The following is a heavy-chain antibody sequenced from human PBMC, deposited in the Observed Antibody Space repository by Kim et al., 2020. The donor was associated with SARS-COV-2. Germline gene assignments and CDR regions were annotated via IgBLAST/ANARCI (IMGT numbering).Heavy chain of an antibody. CDR3: AREGPYQYYYASGSYYEPIDY. V-gene: IGHV3-49*03. CDR1: GFSLGDYA. Sequence: GGSLRLFCTASGFSLGDYAMSWFRQAPGKGLEWVGFIKNKVYGGTREYAASVKGRFTISRDDSKGIAYLQMNSLKTEDTAVYYCAREGPYQYYYASGSYYEPIDYWGQGTLVTVSS. D-gene: IGHD3-10*01. J-gene: IGHJ4*02. CDR2: IKNKVYGGTR.